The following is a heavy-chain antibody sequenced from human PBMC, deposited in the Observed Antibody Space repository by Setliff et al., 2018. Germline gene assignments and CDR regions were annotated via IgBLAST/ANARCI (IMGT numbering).Heavy chain of an antibody. Sequence: GGSLRLSCAASGLTFSSSAMHWVRQAPGKELEYVSAISSDGSRTYYGDSVKGRFTISRDNSKNSLYLQMGSLRAADTAMYFCARGGYNSRSGYSAYYYDYWGQGALVTVSS. CDR1: GLTFSSSA. CDR2: ISSDGSRT. CDR3: ARGGYNSRSGYSAYYYDY. J-gene: IGHJ4*02. D-gene: IGHD3-3*01. V-gene: IGHV3-64*02.